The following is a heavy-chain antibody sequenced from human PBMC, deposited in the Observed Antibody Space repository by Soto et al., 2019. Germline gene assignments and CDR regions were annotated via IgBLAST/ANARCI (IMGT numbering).Heavy chain of an antibody. Sequence: ASVKVACKASGYTFTSYYMHWVRQAPGEGLEWMGIINPSGGSTSYAQKFQGRVTMTRDTSTSTVYMELSSLRSEDTAVYYCARDLEGHSSSWYRRFRFDPWGQGTLVTVSS. CDR1: GYTFTSYY. CDR2: INPSGGST. CDR3: ARDLEGHSSSWYRRFRFDP. D-gene: IGHD6-13*01. V-gene: IGHV1-46*01. J-gene: IGHJ5*02.